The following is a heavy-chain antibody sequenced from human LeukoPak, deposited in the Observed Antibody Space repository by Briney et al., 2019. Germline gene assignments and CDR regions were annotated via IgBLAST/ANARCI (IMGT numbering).Heavy chain of an antibody. V-gene: IGHV4-59*01. CDR1: GGSFTPYY. CDR3: SKRFDGPNAFDI. J-gene: IGHJ3*02. D-gene: IGHD3-9*01. CDR2: ISYSGST. Sequence: SETLSLTCTVSGGSFTPYYWSWIRQPPGKGLEWIGHISYSGSTNYNPSLKSRVTVSIDTSKNQVSLKLISLTAADTAVYYCSKRFDGPNAFDIWGQGTMVTVSS.